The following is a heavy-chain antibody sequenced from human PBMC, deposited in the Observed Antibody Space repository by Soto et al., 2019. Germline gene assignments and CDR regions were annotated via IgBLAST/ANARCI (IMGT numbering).Heavy chain of an antibody. J-gene: IGHJ4*02. V-gene: IGHV1-69*13. Sequence: SVKVSCKASGGTFSSYAISWVRQAPGQGLEWMGGIIPIFGTANYAQKFQGRVTITADESTSTAYMELSSLRSEDTAVYYCARDGGSIGSYRSPNYYFYTWGQGTLVPVSS. CDR1: GGTFSSYA. CDR3: ARDGGSIGSYRSPNYYFYT. CDR2: IIPIFGTA. D-gene: IGHD3-16*02.